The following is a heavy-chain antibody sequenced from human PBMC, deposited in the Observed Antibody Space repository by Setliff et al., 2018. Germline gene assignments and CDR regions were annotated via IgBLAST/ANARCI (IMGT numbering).Heavy chain of an antibody. V-gene: IGHV4-39*07. J-gene: IGHJ4*02. D-gene: IGHD6-19*01. Sequence: PSETLSLTCTVSGGSIRSSSYYWGWIRQPPGQGLEWIAYIYYSGITYYNPPIKSRVTISVDTSKNQFSLTLSSVTAADTAVYYCARDWGSSGWYFDYWGQGTLVTVSS. CDR3: ARDWGSSGWYFDY. CDR2: IYYSGIT. CDR1: GGSIRSSSYY.